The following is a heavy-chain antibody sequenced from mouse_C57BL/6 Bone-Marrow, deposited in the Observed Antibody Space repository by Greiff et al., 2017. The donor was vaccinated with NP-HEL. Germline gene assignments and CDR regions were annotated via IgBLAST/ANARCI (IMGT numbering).Heavy chain of an antibody. CDR2: ISYDGSN. CDR1: GYSITSGYY. D-gene: IGHD2-12*01. V-gene: IGHV3-6*01. CDR3: AKGALLYDFDY. J-gene: IGHJ2*01. Sequence: EVKLQESGPGLVKPSQSLSLTCSVTGYSITSGYYWNWIRQFPGNKLEWMGYISYDGSNNYNPSLKNRISITRDTSKNQFFLKLNSVTTEDTATYYCAKGALLYDFDYWGQGTTLTVSS.